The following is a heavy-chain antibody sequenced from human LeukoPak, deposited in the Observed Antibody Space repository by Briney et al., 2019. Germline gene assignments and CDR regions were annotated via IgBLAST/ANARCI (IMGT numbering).Heavy chain of an antibody. J-gene: IGHJ4*02. Sequence: GASVKVSCKASGGTFSSYAISWVRQAPGQGLEWMGGIIPIFGTANYAQKFQGRVTITTDESTSTAYMELSSLRSEDTAVYYCAVTYSSSSGDYWGQGTLLTVSS. CDR2: IIPIFGTA. V-gene: IGHV1-69*05. CDR1: GGTFSSYA. D-gene: IGHD6-6*01. CDR3: AVTYSSSSGDY.